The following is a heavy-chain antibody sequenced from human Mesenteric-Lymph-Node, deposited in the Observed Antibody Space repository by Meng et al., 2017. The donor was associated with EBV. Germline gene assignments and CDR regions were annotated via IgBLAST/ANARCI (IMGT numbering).Heavy chain of an antibody. D-gene: IGHD6-6*01. V-gene: IGHV1-8*01. CDR3: ARDLSIAGYYIDY. J-gene: IGHJ4*02. CDR2: KNRNSGNT. CDR1: CNTFAIYV. Sequence: VQLGAEGGKVETPGASFKNSCKSSCNTFAIYVINRVRQATGEGLGWMGGKNRNSGNTDYAQKCQGRVTMTRNSSICTAYMELSSLKSEDTAGYYCARDLSIAGYYIDYWGQGTLVTVSS.